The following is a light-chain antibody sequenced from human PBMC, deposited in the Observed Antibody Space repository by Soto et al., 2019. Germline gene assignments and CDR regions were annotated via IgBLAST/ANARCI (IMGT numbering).Light chain of an antibody. CDR3: ATWDDNLSVV. Sequence: QLVLTQPPSASGTPGQRVTISCSGSSSNIGSDYVYWYQQLPGTAPKLLIYRNNERPSGVPDRFSGSKSGTSASLAISGLRSEDEADYYCATWDDNLSVVFGGGTKLTVL. J-gene: IGLJ2*01. CDR1: SSNIGSDY. CDR2: RNN. V-gene: IGLV1-47*01.